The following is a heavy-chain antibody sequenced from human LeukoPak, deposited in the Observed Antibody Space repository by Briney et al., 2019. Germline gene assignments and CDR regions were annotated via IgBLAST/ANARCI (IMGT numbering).Heavy chain of an antibody. Sequence: GESLQISCKGSGYSFTSYWIGWVRPMPGKGLEWMGIIYPGDSDTRYSPSFQGQVTISADKSISTAYLQWSSLKASDTAMYYCARRGYSYGTTIDYWGQGTLVTVSS. CDR2: IYPGDSDT. J-gene: IGHJ4*02. D-gene: IGHD5-18*01. V-gene: IGHV5-51*01. CDR3: ARRGYSYGTTIDY. CDR1: GYSFTSYW.